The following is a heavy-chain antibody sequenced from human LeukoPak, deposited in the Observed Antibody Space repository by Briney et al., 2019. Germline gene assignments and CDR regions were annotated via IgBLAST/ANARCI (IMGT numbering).Heavy chain of an antibody. V-gene: IGHV3-30*03. D-gene: IGHD6-13*01. CDR1: GFTFSSYG. CDR2: ISYDGSNK. Sequence: GRSLRLSCAASGFTFSSYGMHWVRQAPGKGLEWVAVISYDGSNKYYADSVKGRFTISRDNSKNTLYLQMNSLRVEDTAVYYCASHIAPAGLLRDWGQGTLVTVSS. J-gene: IGHJ4*02. CDR3: ASHIAPAGLLRD.